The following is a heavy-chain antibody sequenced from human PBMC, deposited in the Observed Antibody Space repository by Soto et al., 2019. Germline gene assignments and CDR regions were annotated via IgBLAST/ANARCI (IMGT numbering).Heavy chain of an antibody. V-gene: IGHV6-1*01. D-gene: IGHD3-16*01. CDR1: GDSVSSSSAA. CDR2: TYYRSKWIH. J-gene: IGHJ6*02. CDR3: AGVVWFRGMDV. Sequence: RSQTLSLTCDISGDSVSSSSAAWNWIRQSPSRGLEWLGRTYYRSKWIHEYTVSMESRITINPDTSKNQFSLHIYSVTPEDTAVYYCAGVVWFRGMDVWGQGTPVTVSS.